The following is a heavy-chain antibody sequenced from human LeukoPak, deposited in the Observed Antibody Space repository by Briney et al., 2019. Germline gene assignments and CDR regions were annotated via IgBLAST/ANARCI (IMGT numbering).Heavy chain of an antibody. CDR1: GYTFTGYY. V-gene: IGHV1-2*04. Sequence: GASVKVSCKASGYTFTGYYMHRVRQAPGQGLEWMGWINPNSGGTNYAQKFQGWVTMTRDTSISTAYMELSRLRSDDTAVYYCARGGSYPLDYYYYGMDVWGQGTTVTVSS. J-gene: IGHJ6*02. D-gene: IGHD1-26*01. CDR2: INPNSGGT. CDR3: ARGGSYPLDYYYYGMDV.